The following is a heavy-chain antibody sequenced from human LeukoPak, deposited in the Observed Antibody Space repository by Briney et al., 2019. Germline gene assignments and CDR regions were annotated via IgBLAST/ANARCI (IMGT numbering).Heavy chain of an antibody. V-gene: IGHV3-7*01. D-gene: IGHD2/OR15-2a*01. Sequence: PGGSLRLSCAASGFTFSSYWMSWVRQAPGKGLEWVANIKQDGSEKYYVDSVKGRFTISRDNAKNSVYLQMNSLRDEDTAVYYCTSLSNSYGMDVWGQGTTATVSS. CDR3: TSLSNSYGMDV. J-gene: IGHJ6*02. CDR1: GFTFSSYW. CDR2: IKQDGSEK.